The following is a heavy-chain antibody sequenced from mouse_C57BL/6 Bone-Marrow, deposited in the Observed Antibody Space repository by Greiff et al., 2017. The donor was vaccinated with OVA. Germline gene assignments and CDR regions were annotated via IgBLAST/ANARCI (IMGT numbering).Heavy chain of an antibody. V-gene: IGHV1-52*01. CDR1: GYTFTSYW. J-gene: IGHJ3*01. CDR3: ARCGEYDGSSSRWAY. D-gene: IGHD1-1*01. CDR2: IDPSDSDT. Sequence: QVQLQQPGAELVRPGSSVKLSCKASGYTFTSYWMHWVKQRPIQGLEWIGNIDPSDSDTHYNQKFKDKATLTVDKSSSTAYMQLSSLTSEDSAVYYVARCGEYDGSSSRWAYWGQGTLVTVSA.